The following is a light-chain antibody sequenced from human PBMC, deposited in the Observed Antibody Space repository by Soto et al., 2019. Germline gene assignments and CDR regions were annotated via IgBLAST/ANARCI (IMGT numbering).Light chain of an antibody. CDR1: QSISSW. CDR2: DAS. J-gene: IGKJ1*01. Sequence: DIQLTQSPSFLSASVGDSVTITCRASQSISSWLAWYQQKPGKAPKLLIYDASSLESGVPSRFSGRGSGTEFALSISSLQPENLASYCRQQYNSYFKPFGQGTKVDIK. CDR3: QQYNSYFKP. V-gene: IGKV1-5*01.